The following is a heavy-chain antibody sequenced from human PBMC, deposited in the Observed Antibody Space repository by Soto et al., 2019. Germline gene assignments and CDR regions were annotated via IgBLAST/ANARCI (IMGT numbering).Heavy chain of an antibody. CDR2: ISGSGGST. V-gene: IGHV3-23*01. CDR3: AKAGNSSSWYGSYYFDY. CDR1: GFTFSSYA. J-gene: IGHJ4*02. D-gene: IGHD6-13*01. Sequence: GGSLRLSCAASGFTFSSYAMSWVRQAPGKGLEWVSAISGSGGSTYYADSVKGRFTISRDNSKNTLYLQMNSLRAEDTAVYYCAKAGNSSSWYGSYYFDYWGQGTLVTVSS.